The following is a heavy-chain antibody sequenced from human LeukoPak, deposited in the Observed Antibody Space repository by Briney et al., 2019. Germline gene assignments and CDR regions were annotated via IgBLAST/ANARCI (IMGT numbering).Heavy chain of an antibody. CDR2: ISAYNGNT. CDR3: ARSGDYPFGY. D-gene: IGHD3-10*01. V-gene: IGHV1-18*01. CDR1: GFTFISST. Sequence: VASVKVSCKASGFTFISSTIQWVRQARGQRLEWMGWISAYNGNTNYAQKLQGRVTMTTDTSTSTAYMELRSLRSDDTPVYYCARSGDYPFGYWGQGTLVTVSS. J-gene: IGHJ4*02.